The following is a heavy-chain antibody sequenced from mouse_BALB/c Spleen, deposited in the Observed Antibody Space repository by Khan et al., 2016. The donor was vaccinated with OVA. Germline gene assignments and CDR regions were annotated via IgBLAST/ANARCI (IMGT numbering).Heavy chain of an antibody. V-gene: IGHV3-2*02. J-gene: IGHJ1*01. CDR1: GYSITSDYA. D-gene: IGHD1-1*01. CDR3: ARRYYYGQWYFDV. CDR2: ISYSGST. Sequence: EVQLQESGPGLVTPSQSLSLTCTVTGYSITSDYAWNWIRQFPGNKLEWMAYISYSGSTRSNPSLNSRISITRDTSKNQFFLQLNSVTTEDTATYYCARRYYYGQWYFDVWGAGTTVTVSS.